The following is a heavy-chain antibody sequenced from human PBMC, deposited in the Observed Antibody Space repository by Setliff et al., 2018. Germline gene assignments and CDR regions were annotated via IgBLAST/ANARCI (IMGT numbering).Heavy chain of an antibody. CDR3: ARGRMRGSCSGPSCTYDPFDI. Sequence: PSETLSLTCDVSGYSISSGYCWGWIRQPPGKGLEWIGSIYHSGSSYYNPSLRSRVTISVDTSKNQFSLILRSVTAADTAVYYCARGRMRGSCSGPSCTYDPFDIWGQGTPVTVSS. CDR2: IYHSGSS. J-gene: IGHJ3*02. D-gene: IGHD2-2*01. CDR1: GYSISSGYC. V-gene: IGHV4-38-2*01.